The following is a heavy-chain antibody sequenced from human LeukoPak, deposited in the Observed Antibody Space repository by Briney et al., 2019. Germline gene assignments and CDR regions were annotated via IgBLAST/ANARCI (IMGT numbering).Heavy chain of an antibody. CDR2: INPTSGDT. CDR1: GYIFAAYY. Sequence: ASLKVSCKASGYIFAAYYIHWVRQAPGQGLEWVGWINPTSGDTNYAQKFQGRVTMTRDTSISTAYMELSRLRSDDTAVYYCARSDIVVVPAAMFTFDPWGQGTLVTVSS. D-gene: IGHD2-2*01. J-gene: IGHJ5*02. V-gene: IGHV1-2*02. CDR3: ARSDIVVVPAAMFTFDP.